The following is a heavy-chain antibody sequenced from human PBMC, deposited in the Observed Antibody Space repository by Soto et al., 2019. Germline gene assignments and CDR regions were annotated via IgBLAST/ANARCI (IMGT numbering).Heavy chain of an antibody. Sequence: GXPSKLSCRASVSTFSSYAISWLRQAPGQGLEWMGGIIPIFGTANYAQKFQGRVTITADESTSTAYMELSSLRSEDTAIYYCARPLKTTGSRPYYGLDVWGQGTTVTVSS. D-gene: IGHD1-1*01. CDR3: ARPLKTTGSRPYYGLDV. V-gene: IGHV1-69*01. J-gene: IGHJ6*02. CDR1: VSTFSSYA. CDR2: IIPIFGTA.